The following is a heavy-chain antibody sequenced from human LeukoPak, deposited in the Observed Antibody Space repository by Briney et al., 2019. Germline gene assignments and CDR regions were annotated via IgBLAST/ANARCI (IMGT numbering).Heavy chain of an antibody. Sequence: GGSLRLSCAASGFTFSNYVMSWVRQAPGKGLEWVSYINHNGEMIFYPDFVKGRSTISRDNAKNSLYLQMNSLRDEDTAVYYCARDNDWAFHYWGQGTLVTVSS. D-gene: IGHD3-9*01. J-gene: IGHJ4*02. CDR1: GFTFSNYV. CDR2: INHNGEMI. CDR3: ARDNDWAFHY. V-gene: IGHV3-48*02.